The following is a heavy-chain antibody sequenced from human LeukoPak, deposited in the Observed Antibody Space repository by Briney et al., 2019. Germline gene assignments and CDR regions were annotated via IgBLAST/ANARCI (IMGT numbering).Heavy chain of an antibody. CDR1: GYTFSSFS. V-gene: IGHV3-21*01. D-gene: IGHD3-22*01. CDR3: VRLRRNSDTSGYYYYYDF. CDR2: ISVRSNYI. Sequence: GGSLRLSCAASGYTFSSFSINWVRQAPGKGLEWVSSISVRSNYIYYADSVRGRFSISRDDARDSLYLQMNSLRAEDTAVYYCVRLRRNSDTSGYYYYYDFWGQGTVVTVSS. J-gene: IGHJ4*02.